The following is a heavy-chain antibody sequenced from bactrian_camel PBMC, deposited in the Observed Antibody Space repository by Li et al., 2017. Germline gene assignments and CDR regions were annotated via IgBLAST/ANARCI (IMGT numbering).Heavy chain of an antibody. D-gene: IGHD4*01. V-gene: IGHV3S31*01. Sequence: QLVESGGGSAQTGGSLRLSCAVSGYTVNSNSVGWFRQAPGLEREGVAGIFAAAGTTYYADSVKGRFTISKDAATNTLFLQMNNLKPEDTAMYYCAADLLRDLDYPPYEYEHRGQGTQVTVS. CDR2: IFAAAGTT. J-gene: IGHJ4*01. CDR1: GYTVNSNS. CDR3: AADLLRDLDYPPYEYEH.